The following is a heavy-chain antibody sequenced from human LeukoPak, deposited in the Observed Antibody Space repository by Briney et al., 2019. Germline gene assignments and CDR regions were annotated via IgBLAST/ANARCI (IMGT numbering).Heavy chain of an antibody. CDR2: IYYSGST. Sequence: SQTLSLTCTVSGGSISSGDYYWSWIRQPPGKGLEWIGYIYYSGSTYYNPSLKSRVTISVDTSKNQFSLKLSSVTAADTAVYYCATNDRQWLARNHDAFDIWGQGTMVTVSS. CDR1: GGSISSGDYY. V-gene: IGHV4-30-4*01. J-gene: IGHJ3*02. CDR3: ATNDRQWLARNHDAFDI. D-gene: IGHD6-19*01.